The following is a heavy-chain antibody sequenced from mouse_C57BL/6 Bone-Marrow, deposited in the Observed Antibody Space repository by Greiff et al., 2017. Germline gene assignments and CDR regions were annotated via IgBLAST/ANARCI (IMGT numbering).Heavy chain of an antibody. V-gene: IGHV1-69*01. Sequence: QVQLQQPGAELVMPGASVKLSCKASGYTFTSYWMHWVKQRPGQGLEWIGEIDPSDSYTNYNQKFKGKSTLTVDKSSSTAYMQLSSLTSEDSAVYYCARRGYGSSYDWYFDVWAQGPRSPSPQ. CDR2: IDPSDSYT. CDR3: ARRGYGSSYDWYFDV. D-gene: IGHD1-1*01. CDR1: GYTFTSYW. J-gene: IGHJ1*03.